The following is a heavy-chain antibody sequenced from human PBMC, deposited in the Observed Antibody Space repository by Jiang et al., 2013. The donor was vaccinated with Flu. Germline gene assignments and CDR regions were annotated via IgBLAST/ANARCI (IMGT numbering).Heavy chain of an antibody. CDR3: ARDNPDGHSFDY. V-gene: IGHV4-4*02. CDR2: IYHSGST. CDR1: GGSISSSNW. D-gene: IGHD1-14*01. J-gene: IGHJ4*02. Sequence: CAVSGGSISSSNWWSWVRQPPGKGLEWIGEIYHSGSTNYNPSLKSRVTISVDKSKNQFSLKLSSVTAADTAVYYCARDNPDGHSFDYWGQGTLVTVSS.